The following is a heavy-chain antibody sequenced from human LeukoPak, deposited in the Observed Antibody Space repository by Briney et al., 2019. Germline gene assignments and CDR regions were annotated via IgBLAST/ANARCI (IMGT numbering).Heavy chain of an antibody. V-gene: IGHV3-23*05. J-gene: IGHJ4*02. CDR2: IGSDNKP. D-gene: IGHD1-26*01. CDR1: GFTFSAYA. Sequence: GGSLRLSCEASGFTFSAYAMTWVRQAPGKGLEWVSSIGSDNKPHYSESVKGRFAISRDNSKSMLFLQLNSLRAEDTALYYCARIGRIVGAAFDYWGQGTLVTVSS. CDR3: ARIGRIVGAAFDY.